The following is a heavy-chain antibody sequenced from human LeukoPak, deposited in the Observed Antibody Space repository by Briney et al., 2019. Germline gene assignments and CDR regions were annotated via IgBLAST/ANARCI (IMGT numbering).Heavy chain of an antibody. J-gene: IGHJ4*02. V-gene: IGHV1-69*04. CDR3: ARGDPSSGWYSY. D-gene: IGHD6-19*01. CDR2: IIPILGIA. CDR1: GGTFSSYA. Sequence: GASVKVSCKASGGTFSSYAISWVRQAPGQGLEWMGRIIPILGIANYVQKFQGRVTITADKSTSTAYMELSSLRSEDTAVYYCARGDPSSGWYSYWGQGTLVTVSS.